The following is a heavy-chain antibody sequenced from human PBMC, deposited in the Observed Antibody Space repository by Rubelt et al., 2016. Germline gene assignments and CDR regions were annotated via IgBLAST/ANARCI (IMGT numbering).Heavy chain of an antibody. Sequence: QVQLVQSGGEVKKPGASVKVSCKASGGTFSSYALSWVRQAPGQGLEWMGRVVPILGVTNYAQKFQGRVTITAERSTSTAYMELSSLGSEDTAVYHCARDPNFLDVWGKGTTVTVSS. CDR2: VVPILGVT. D-gene: IGHD2/OR15-2a*01. CDR3: ARDPNFLDV. J-gene: IGHJ6*04. V-gene: IGHV1-69*04. CDR1: GGTFSSYA.